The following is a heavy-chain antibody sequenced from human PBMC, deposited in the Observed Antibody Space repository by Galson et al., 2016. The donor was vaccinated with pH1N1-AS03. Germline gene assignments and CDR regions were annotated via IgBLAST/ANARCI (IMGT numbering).Heavy chain of an antibody. CDR2: ITSDQLTI. CDR1: GFFFSDYT. CDR3: AKSVEGTFDY. D-gene: IGHD1-1*01. V-gene: IGHV3-74*03. J-gene: IGHJ4*02. Sequence: SLRLSCAASGFFFSDYTMHWVRQVPGRGPEWVSRITSDQLTISYTDSVKGRFTISKDNVKYTMHLQMSGLRAEDTAIYYCAKSVEGTFDYWGQGLPVTVSS.